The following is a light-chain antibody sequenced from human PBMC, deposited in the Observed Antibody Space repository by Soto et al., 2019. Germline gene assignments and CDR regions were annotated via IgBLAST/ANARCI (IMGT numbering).Light chain of an antibody. Sequence: ETVLTQSPGTLSLSPGERAILSCRASQSVSSSYLAWYQQKPGQAPRLLIYGTSSRATGIPDRFSGSGSGTDFTLTISRLEPEDFAVEYCHQYGSSRGTFGQGTKVEIK. CDR3: HQYGSSRGT. CDR1: QSVSSSY. J-gene: IGKJ1*01. V-gene: IGKV3-20*01. CDR2: GTS.